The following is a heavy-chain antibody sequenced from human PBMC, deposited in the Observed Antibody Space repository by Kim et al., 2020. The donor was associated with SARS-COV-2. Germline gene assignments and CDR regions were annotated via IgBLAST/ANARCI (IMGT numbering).Heavy chain of an antibody. D-gene: IGHD6-19*01. V-gene: IGHV3-23*01. CDR1: GFTFSSYA. CDR3: AKAPAPGEVAGSTPIDY. Sequence: GGSLRLSCAASGFTFSSYAMSWVRQAPGKGLEWVSAISGSGGSTYYADSVKGRFTISRDNYKNTLYLQMNSLRAEDTAVYYCAKAPAPGEVAGSTPIDYWGQGTLVTVSS. CDR2: ISGSGGST. J-gene: IGHJ4*02.